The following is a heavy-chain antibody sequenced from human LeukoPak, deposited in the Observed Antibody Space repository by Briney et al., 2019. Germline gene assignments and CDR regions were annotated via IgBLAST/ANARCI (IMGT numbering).Heavy chain of an antibody. Sequence: ASVKVSCKASRYTFTSYDINWERQATGQGLEWMGWMNPNSGNTGYAQKFKGRVTMTRNTSISTAYMELSSLRSDDTAVYYCVRANFCSGTNCYIRRWFDPWGQGTLVTVSS. CDR3: VRANFCSGTNCYIRRWFDP. V-gene: IGHV1-8*01. CDR2: MNPNSGNT. CDR1: RYTFTSYD. D-gene: IGHD2-2*02. J-gene: IGHJ5*02.